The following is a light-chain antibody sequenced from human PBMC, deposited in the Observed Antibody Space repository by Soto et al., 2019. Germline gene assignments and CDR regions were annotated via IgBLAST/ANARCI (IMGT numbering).Light chain of an antibody. CDR1: QSISTY. CDR2: GAS. Sequence: DIQMTQSPSSLSASIGDRITITCRASQSISTYLNWYQQKPGKAPSLLIYGASTLQSVVPSRFSGSGSATDFTLTISSLQPEDFATYYCQQTFITPPLTFGGGTKVEIK. J-gene: IGKJ4*01. V-gene: IGKV1-39*01. CDR3: QQTFITPPLT.